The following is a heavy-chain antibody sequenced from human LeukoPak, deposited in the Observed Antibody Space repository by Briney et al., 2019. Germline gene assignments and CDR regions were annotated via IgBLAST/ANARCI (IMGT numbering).Heavy chain of an antibody. CDR2: ISYDGNNK. Sequence: GGSLRLSCAASKVTFSSYSLHWVRQAPGKGLEWVAVISYDGNNKYYADSVRGRFTISRDNSKNTLYLQMNSLRAEDTAVYYCAKVRLGGFDYWGQGTLVTVSS. V-gene: IGHV3-30*04. CDR3: AKVRLGGFDY. J-gene: IGHJ4*02. D-gene: IGHD2-15*01. CDR1: KVTFSSYS.